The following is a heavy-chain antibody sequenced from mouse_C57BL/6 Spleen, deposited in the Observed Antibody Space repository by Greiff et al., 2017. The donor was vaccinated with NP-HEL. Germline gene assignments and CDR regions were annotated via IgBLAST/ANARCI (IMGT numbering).Heavy chain of an antibody. CDR1: GYTFTDYE. D-gene: IGHD4-1*01. V-gene: IGHV1-15*01. CDR2: IDPETGGT. CDR3: TSSLGPYDCDY. Sequence: VQLQQSGAELVRPGASVTLSCKASGYTFTDYEMHWVKQTPVHGLEWIGAIDPETGGTAYNQKFKGKAILTADKSSSTAYMELRSLTSEDSAFYYCTSSLGPYDCDYWGQGTTLTVSS. J-gene: IGHJ2*01.